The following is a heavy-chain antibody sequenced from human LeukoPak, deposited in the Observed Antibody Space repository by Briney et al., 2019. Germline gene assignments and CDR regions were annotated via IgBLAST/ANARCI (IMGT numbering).Heavy chain of an antibody. CDR1: GFTFSSYG. V-gene: IGHV3-23*01. CDR3: AKVAKGKIAVAGTDI. D-gene: IGHD6-19*01. CDR2: ISGSGGST. Sequence: GGTLRLSCAASGFTFSSYGTSWVRQAPGKGLEWVSAISGSGGSTYYADSVKGRFTISRDNSKNTLYLQMNSLRAEDTAVYYCAKVAKGKIAVAGTDIWGQGTMVTVSS. J-gene: IGHJ3*02.